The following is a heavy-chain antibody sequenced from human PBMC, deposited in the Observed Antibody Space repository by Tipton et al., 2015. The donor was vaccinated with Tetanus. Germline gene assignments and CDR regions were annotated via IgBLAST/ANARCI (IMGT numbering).Heavy chain of an antibody. CDR2: IYYSGTT. CDR3: ARTPDYHYGMDI. J-gene: IGHJ6*02. V-gene: IGHV4-4*01. D-gene: IGHD4/OR15-4a*01. Sequence: SLRLSCDVSGGPVSSSNWWSWVRQAPGKGLEWIGEIYYSGTTNYNPSLKSRVTISTDKSKNQVSLRLNSVTAADTAVYFCARTPDYHYGMDIWGQGTTVTVSS. CDR1: GGPVSSSNW.